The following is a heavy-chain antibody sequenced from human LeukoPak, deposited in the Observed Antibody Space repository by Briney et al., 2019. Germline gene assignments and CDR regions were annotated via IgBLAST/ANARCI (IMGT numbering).Heavy chain of an antibody. CDR3: EVETRAGQNWFDP. J-gene: IGHJ5*02. CDR1: GYTFTGYY. Sequence: ASVKVSCKASGYTFTGYYMHWVRQAPGQGLEWMGWINPNSGGTNYAQKFQGRVTMTRDTSISTAYMELSRLRSDDTAVYYCEVETRAGQNWFDPWGQGTLVTVSS. D-gene: IGHD4-23*01. V-gene: IGHV1-2*02. CDR2: INPNSGGT.